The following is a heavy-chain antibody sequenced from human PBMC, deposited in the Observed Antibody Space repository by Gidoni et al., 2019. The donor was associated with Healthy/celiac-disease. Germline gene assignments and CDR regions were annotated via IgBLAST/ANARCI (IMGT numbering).Heavy chain of an antibody. Sequence: QAHLYHRGVGLLKPSETLSPICSVYGGSFSGYYWRWIRQPPGKGLESIGEINHSGSTNYNPSLKSRVTISVDTAKNQFSLKLSSVTAADTAVYYCARGRGNFDYWGQGTLVTVS. V-gene: IGHV4-34*01. CDR2: INHSGST. CDR3: ARGRGNFDY. J-gene: IGHJ4*02. CDR1: GGSFSGYY.